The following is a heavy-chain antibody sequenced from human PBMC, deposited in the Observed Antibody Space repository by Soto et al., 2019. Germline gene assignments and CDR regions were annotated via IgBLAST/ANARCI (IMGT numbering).Heavy chain of an antibody. J-gene: IGHJ6*02. CDR2: IIPIFGTA. Sequence: GASVEVSCKASGGTFSSYAISWVRQAPGQGLEWMGGIIPIFGTANYAQKFQGRVTITADESTSTAYMELSSLRSEDTAVYYCARDTRYYYYGMDVWGQGTTVTVSS. CDR1: GGTFSSYA. V-gene: IGHV1-69*13. CDR3: ARDTRYYYYGMDV.